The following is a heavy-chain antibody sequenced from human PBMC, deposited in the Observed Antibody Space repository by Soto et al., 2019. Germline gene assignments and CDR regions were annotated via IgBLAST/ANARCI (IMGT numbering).Heavy chain of an antibody. CDR2: INPSGST. Sequence: QVQLQQWGAGLLKPSETLSLTCTVYDGSSSGYYWSWVRQPPGKGLEWIGEINPSGSTNYNPSLTSRVPISADTSNNQFSLNVNSVTAADTAVYYCARGRITMLHWGQGTLVTVSS. V-gene: IGHV4-34*01. J-gene: IGHJ4*02. CDR1: DGSSSGYY. D-gene: IGHD3-10*02. CDR3: ARGRITMLH.